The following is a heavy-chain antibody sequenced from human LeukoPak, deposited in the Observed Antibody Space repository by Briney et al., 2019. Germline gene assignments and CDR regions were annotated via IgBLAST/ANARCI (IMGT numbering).Heavy chain of an antibody. V-gene: IGHV4-59*01. CDR2: VYYSGST. J-gene: IGHJ3*02. Sequence: PSETLSLTCTGSVGSISNYYWSWIRQAPGKGLEWIGYVYYSGSTNYNPSLESLVIISVDTSKNQYSLKLSSVTAADTAVYYCARDFRKSGAFDIWGQGTMVTVSS. CDR1: VGSISNYY. CDR3: ARDFRKSGAFDI.